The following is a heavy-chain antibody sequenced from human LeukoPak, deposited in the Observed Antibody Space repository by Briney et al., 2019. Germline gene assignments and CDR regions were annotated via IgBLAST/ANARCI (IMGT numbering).Heavy chain of an antibody. CDR3: ARFLDRYDSSGYLPWGYWYFDL. CDR1: GGSISSYY. J-gene: IGHJ2*01. CDR2: IYYSGST. V-gene: IGHV4-59*08. D-gene: IGHD3-22*01. Sequence: SETLSLTCTVSGGSISSYYWSWIRQPPGKGLEWIGYIYYSGSTNYNPSLKSRVTISVDTSKNQFSLKLSSVTATDTAVYYCARFLDRYDSSGYLPWGYWYFDLWGRGTLVTVSS.